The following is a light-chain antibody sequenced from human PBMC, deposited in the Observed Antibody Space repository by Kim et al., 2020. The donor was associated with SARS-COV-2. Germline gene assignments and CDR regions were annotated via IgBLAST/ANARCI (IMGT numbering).Light chain of an antibody. CDR1: QSVSSN. V-gene: IGKV3-15*01. J-gene: IGKJ1*01. CDR3: QQYDNWPTWT. Sequence: IVMTQSPATLSVSPGERATLSCRASQSVSSNLAWYQQKPGQAPRLLIYGASTRATGIPARFSGSGSGTEFTLTISSLQSEDFAVYYCQQYDNWPTWTFGLGTKVEIK. CDR2: GAS.